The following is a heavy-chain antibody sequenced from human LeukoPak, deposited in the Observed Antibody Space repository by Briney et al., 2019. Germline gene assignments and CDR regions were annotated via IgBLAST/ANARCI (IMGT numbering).Heavy chain of an antibody. CDR3: ARSCGADCRLIDY. CDR1: GFPFSSFG. J-gene: IGHJ4*02. CDR2: ISSTSTI. D-gene: IGHD2-21*02. V-gene: IGHV3-48*01. Sequence: GGSLRLSCAASGFPFSSFGLNWVRQAPGKGLEWLSFISSTSTISYADSVKGRFTISRDNAKKSLFLQMSSLRVEDTAVYYCARSCGADCRLIDYWGQGTLVTVSS.